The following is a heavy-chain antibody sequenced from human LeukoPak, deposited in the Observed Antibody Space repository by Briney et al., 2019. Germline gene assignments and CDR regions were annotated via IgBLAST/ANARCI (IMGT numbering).Heavy chain of an antibody. CDR2: IYHSGST. CDR3: ARAHHCHSGTCHPPGEAFDI. J-gene: IGHJ3*02. D-gene: IGHD2/OR15-2a*01. V-gene: IGHV4-38-2*02. Sequence: SETLSLTCTVPGYTISSGYYWGWIRQSPGKGLEWIGSIYHSGSTYYNPSLTSRVTISVDTSENQFSLKVGSVTAADTAVYYCARAHHCHSGTCHPPGEAFDIWGQGTMVTVSS. CDR1: GYTISSGYY.